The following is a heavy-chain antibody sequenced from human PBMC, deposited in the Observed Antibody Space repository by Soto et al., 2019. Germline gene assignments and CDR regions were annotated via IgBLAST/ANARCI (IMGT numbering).Heavy chain of an antibody. J-gene: IGHJ5*02. V-gene: IGHV4-61*01. D-gene: IGHD2-2*01. CDR3: ARGAACTSCYSWDAMENWFDP. CDR1: GGSVSSGSYY. Sequence: SETLSLTCTVSGGSVSSGSYYWSWIRQPPGKGLEWIGYIYYSGSTNYNPSLKSRVTISVDTSKNQFSLKLSSVTAADTAVYYCARGAACTSCYSWDAMENWFDPWGQGTLVTVSS. CDR2: IYYSGST.